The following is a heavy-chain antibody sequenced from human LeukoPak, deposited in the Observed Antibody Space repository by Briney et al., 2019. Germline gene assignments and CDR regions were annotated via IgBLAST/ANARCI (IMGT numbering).Heavy chain of an antibody. CDR3: ASQKVGATDY. Sequence: GGSLRLSCAASGFTFSSYAMHWVRQAPGKGLEWVAVISYDGSNKYYADSVKGRFTISRDNAKNSLYLQMNNLRAEDTAVYYCASQKVGATDYWGQGTLVTVSS. V-gene: IGHV3-30-3*01. CDR1: GFTFSSYA. J-gene: IGHJ4*02. D-gene: IGHD1-26*01. CDR2: ISYDGSNK.